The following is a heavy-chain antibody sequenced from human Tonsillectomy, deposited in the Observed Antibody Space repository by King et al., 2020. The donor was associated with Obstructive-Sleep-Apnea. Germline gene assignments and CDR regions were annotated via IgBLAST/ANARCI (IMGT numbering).Heavy chain of an antibody. Sequence: VQLVESGGGVVQPGRSLRLSCAASGFTFSGYAMHWVRQAPGKGLEWVAVISDDGSNKYYADSVKGRFTISRNNFKNTLYLQMNSLRAEDTAVYYCAREYYDILTGSSYYYYGMDVWGQGTTVTVSS. V-gene: IGHV3-30-3*01. CDR3: AREYYDILTGSSYYYYGMDV. CDR1: GFTFSGYA. J-gene: IGHJ6*02. D-gene: IGHD3-9*01. CDR2: ISDDGSNK.